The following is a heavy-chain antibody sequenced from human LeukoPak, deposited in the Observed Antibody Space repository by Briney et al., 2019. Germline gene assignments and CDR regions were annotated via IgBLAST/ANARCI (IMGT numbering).Heavy chain of an antibody. V-gene: IGHV4-39*01. J-gene: IGHJ6*02. D-gene: IGHD2-2*01. Sequence: SETLSLTCTVSGGSVSSRSYYWGWIRQPPGKGLEWIGSIYYSGSTYYNPSLKSRVTISVDTSKNQFSLKLSSVTAADTAVYYCARGGDIVVVPAALQYYYYYYGMDVWGQGTTVTVPS. CDR3: ARGGDIVVVPAALQYYYYYYGMDV. CDR1: GGSVSSRSYY. CDR2: IYYSGST.